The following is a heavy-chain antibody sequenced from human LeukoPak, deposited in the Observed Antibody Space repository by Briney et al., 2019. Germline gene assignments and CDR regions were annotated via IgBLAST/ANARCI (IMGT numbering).Heavy chain of an antibody. CDR1: GGSTSSGDYY. CDR2: IDYSGSA. V-gene: IGHV4-30-4*01. J-gene: IGHJ4*02. CDR3: ASSLATVKFSSY. Sequence: SEALSLTCTVSGGSTSSGDYYWSWIRQPPGKGLKWIVYIDYSGSAYYNPSLKSRVTISVDTSKNQFSLKLSSVTAADTAVYYCASSLATVKFSSYWGQGTLVTVSS. D-gene: IGHD5-12*01.